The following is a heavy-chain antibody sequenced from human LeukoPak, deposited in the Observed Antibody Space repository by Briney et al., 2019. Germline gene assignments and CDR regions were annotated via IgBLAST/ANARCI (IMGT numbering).Heavy chain of an antibody. CDR2: ISYDGSNK. CDR1: GFTFSSYG. J-gene: IGHJ3*02. Sequence: GGSLRLSCAASGFTFSSYGMHWVRQAPGKGLEWVAVISYDGSNKYYADSVKGRFTISRDNSKNTLYLQMNSLRAEDTAVYYRAKDAQLGISAFDIWGQGTMVTVSS. CDR3: AKDAQLGISAFDI. V-gene: IGHV3-30*18. D-gene: IGHD7-27*01.